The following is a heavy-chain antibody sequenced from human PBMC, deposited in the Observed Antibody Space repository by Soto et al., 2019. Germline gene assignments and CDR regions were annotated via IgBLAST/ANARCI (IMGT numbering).Heavy chain of an antibody. CDR3: SKEAGGRTRMLTSSFDY. V-gene: IGHV3-23*01. J-gene: IGHJ4*02. CDR2: ISGSGTNT. D-gene: IGHD3-16*01. CDR1: GITFSNYA. Sequence: PGGSQRLSCAASGITFSNYALSWVRQAPGKGLEWVSAISGSGTNTHYADSVKGRFTISRDNSENTLYLQMNGLRADDTAVYYCSKEAGGRTRMLTSSFDYWGQGTLVTVSS.